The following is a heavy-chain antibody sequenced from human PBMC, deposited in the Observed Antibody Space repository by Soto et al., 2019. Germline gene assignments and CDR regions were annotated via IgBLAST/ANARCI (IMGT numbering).Heavy chain of an antibody. J-gene: IGHJ4*02. V-gene: IGHV3-11*01. CDR3: ARESNTMVRGVIITFFDY. CDR2: ISSSGSTI. Sequence: GGSLRLSCAASGFTFSDYYMSWIRQAPGKGLEWVSYISSSGSTIYYADSVKGRFTISRDNAKNSLYLQMNSLRAEDTAVYYCARESNTMVRGVIITFFDYWGQGTLVTVSS. D-gene: IGHD3-10*01. CDR1: GFTFSDYY.